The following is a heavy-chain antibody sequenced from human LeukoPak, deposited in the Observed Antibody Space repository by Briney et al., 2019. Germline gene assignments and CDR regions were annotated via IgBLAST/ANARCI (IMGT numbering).Heavy chain of an antibody. Sequence: SETLSLTCAVYGGSFGGYYWSWIRQPPGKGLEWIGEINDSGSTNYIPSLKSRVTISVDTSKNQFSLKLSSVTAADTAVYYCARNRYYYGSGSYGVPNWFDPWGQGTLVTVSS. CDR2: INDSGST. D-gene: IGHD3-10*01. J-gene: IGHJ5*02. V-gene: IGHV4-34*01. CDR1: GGSFGGYY. CDR3: ARNRYYYGSGSYGVPNWFDP.